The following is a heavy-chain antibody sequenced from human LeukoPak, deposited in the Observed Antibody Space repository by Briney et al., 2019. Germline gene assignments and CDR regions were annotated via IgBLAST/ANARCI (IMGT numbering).Heavy chain of an antibody. CDR2: ISSSSSYI. Sequence: GGSLRLSCAASGFTFSSYSMNWVRQAPGKGLEWVSSISSSSSYIYYADSVKGRFTISRDNAKNSLYLQMNSLRAEDTAVYYCARGYSGSYYYYYGMDVWGQGTTVTVSS. D-gene: IGHD1-26*01. CDR3: ARGYSGSYYYYYGMDV. CDR1: GFTFSSYS. V-gene: IGHV3-21*01. J-gene: IGHJ6*02.